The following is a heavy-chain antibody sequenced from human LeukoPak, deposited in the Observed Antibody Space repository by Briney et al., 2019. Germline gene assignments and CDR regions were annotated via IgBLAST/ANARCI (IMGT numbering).Heavy chain of an antibody. D-gene: IGHD3-22*01. V-gene: IGHV3-15*07. CDR1: GFTFSSYG. CDR2: IKSKTDGGTT. CDR3: TTDEDYYDSSTNFDY. Sequence: PGGSLRLSCAASGFTFSSYGMNWVRQAPGKGLEWVGRIKSKTDGGTTDYAAPVKGRFTISRDDSKNTLYLQMNSLKTEDTAVYYCTTDEDYYDSSTNFDYWGQGTLVTVSS. J-gene: IGHJ4*02.